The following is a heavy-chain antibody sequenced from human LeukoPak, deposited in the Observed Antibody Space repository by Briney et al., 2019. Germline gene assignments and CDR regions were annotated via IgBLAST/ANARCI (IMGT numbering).Heavy chain of an antibody. CDR1: GLTFNDYN. Sequence: GGSLRLSCAVSGLTFNDYNMNWVRQAPGKGLEWVANIKQDGSEKYYVDSVKGRLTVSRDNAKNALYLQLNSLRAEDTAVYYCARDSSTTFWSGYPDYWGQGTLVTVSS. V-gene: IGHV3-7*01. CDR3: ARDSSTTFWSGYPDY. D-gene: IGHD3-3*01. CDR2: IKQDGSEK. J-gene: IGHJ4*02.